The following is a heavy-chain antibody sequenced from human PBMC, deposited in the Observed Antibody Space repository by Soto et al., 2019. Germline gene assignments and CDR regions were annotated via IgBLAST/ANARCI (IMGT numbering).Heavy chain of an antibody. J-gene: IGHJ6*02. CDR3: EWGGSRHDYYYVMDV. D-gene: IGHD1-26*01. Sequence: EVQLLESGGGLVQPGGSLRLSCAASGFTFSSYAMSWVRQAPGKGLEWVSAISGSGGSTYYADSVKGRFTISRDNSKNTLYLQMNSLRAEDTAVYCCEWGGSRHDYYYVMDVWGQGTTVTVSS. CDR2: ISGSGGST. CDR1: GFTFSSYA. V-gene: IGHV3-23*01.